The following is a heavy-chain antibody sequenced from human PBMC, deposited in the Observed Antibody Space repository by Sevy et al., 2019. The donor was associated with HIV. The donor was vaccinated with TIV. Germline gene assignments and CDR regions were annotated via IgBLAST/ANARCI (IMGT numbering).Heavy chain of an antibody. J-gene: IGHJ5*02. CDR3: ARGGGYCSSTSCYLGGIWPNWFDP. CDR2: IYHSGST. CDR1: GGSISSGGYS. Sequence: SETLSLTCAVSGGSISSGGYSWSWIRQPPGKGLEWIGYIYHSGSTYYNPSLKSRVTISVDRSKNQFSLKLSSVTAADTAGYYCARGGGYCSSTSCYLGGIWPNWFDPWGQGTLVTVSS. V-gene: IGHV4-30-2*01. D-gene: IGHD2-2*01.